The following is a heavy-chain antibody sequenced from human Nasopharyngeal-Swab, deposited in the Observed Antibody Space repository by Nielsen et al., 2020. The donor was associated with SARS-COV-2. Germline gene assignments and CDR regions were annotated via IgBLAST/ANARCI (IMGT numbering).Heavy chain of an antibody. CDR3: ARDKGYGDYVVYFQH. Sequence: ASVKVSCKASGGTFSSYGISWVRQAPGQGLEWMGWISGYNGNTNYAQKLQGRVTMTTDTSTSTAYMELRSLRSDDTAVYYCARDKGYGDYVVYFQHWGQGTLVTVSS. J-gene: IGHJ1*01. CDR2: ISGYNGNT. V-gene: IGHV1-18*01. CDR1: GGTFSSYG. D-gene: IGHD4-17*01.